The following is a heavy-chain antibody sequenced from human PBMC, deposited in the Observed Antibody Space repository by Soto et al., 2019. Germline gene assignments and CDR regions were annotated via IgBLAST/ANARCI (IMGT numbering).Heavy chain of an antibody. V-gene: IGHV2-70*01. D-gene: IGHD3-3*01. Sequence: SGPTLVNPTQTLTLTCTLSGFSLTTRSMCVSWIRQSPGKALEWLALIDWDGDTYYSTSLKTRLTISRDTSTNQVVLTMTNLDPEDTATYFCARSLNYDFWTGYFFDFWGQGALVTVSS. CDR2: IDWDGDT. J-gene: IGHJ4*02. CDR3: ARSLNYDFWTGYFFDF. CDR1: GFSLTTRSMC.